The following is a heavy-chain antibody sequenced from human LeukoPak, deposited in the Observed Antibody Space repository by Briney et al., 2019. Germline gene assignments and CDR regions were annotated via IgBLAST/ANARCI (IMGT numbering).Heavy chain of an antibody. Sequence: ASVKVSCKASGYSFTGYYIHWVRQAPGQGLEWMGRINTNSGDTKYAQKFQGRVSMTRDTSITTAYMEVSRLTSDDTAVYYCAREAFTAGHFFDFWGQGSLVSVSS. CDR3: AREAFTAGHFFDF. CDR2: INTNSGDT. J-gene: IGHJ4*02. D-gene: IGHD6-13*01. V-gene: IGHV1-2*02. CDR1: GYSFTGYY.